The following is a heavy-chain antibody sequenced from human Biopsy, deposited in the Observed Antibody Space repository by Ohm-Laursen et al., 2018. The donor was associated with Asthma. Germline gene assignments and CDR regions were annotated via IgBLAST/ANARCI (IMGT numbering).Heavy chain of an antibody. J-gene: IGHJ4*02. CDR2: VYYSGST. CDR1: GGSINSFY. CDR3: ARGVDRVTGLLDHFDS. V-gene: IGHV4-59*01. Sequence: TLSLTCTVSGGSINSFYWSWIRQPPGKGLESIGHVYYSGSTNYNPSLKSRVTISIDASKNQFSLKLTSVTAADTAVYYCARGVDRVTGLLDHFDSWGQGTLVTVSS. D-gene: IGHD2-21*02.